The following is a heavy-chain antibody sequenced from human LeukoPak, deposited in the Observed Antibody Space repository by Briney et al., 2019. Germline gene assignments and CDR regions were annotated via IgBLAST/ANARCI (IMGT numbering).Heavy chain of an antibody. CDR2: ISGSGGST. V-gene: IGHV3-23*01. Sequence: PGGSLRLSCAASGFTFSSYAMIWVRQAPGKGLEWVSAISGSGGSTYYADSVKGRFTISRDNSKNTLYLQMNSLRAEDTAVYYCARTGGYGDYVYYYYMDVWGKGTTVTVSS. CDR3: ARTGGYGDYVYYYYMDV. J-gene: IGHJ6*03. D-gene: IGHD4-17*01. CDR1: GFTFSSYA.